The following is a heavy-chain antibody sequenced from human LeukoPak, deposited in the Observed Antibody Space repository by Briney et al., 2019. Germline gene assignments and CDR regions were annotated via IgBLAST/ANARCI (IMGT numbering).Heavy chain of an antibody. CDR2: IYYSGST. J-gene: IGHJ6*03. Sequence: SETLSLTCTVSGGSISSGDYYWSWIRQPPGKGLEWIGYIYYSGSTYYNPSLKSRVTISVDTSKNQFSLKLSPVTAADTAVYYCARTYSSSWYRHYYMDVWGKGTTVTVSS. CDR1: GGSISSGDYY. V-gene: IGHV4-30-4*08. D-gene: IGHD6-13*01. CDR3: ARTYSSSWYRHYYMDV.